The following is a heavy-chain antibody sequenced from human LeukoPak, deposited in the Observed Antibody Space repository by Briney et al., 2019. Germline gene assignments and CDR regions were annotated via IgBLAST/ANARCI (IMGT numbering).Heavy chain of an antibody. D-gene: IGHD3-10*01. Sequence: GASVKVSCKVSGYTFTELSMHWVRQAPGKGLEWMGGFDPEDGETIYAQKFQGRVTMTEDTSTDTAYMELSSLRSEDTAVYYCATAPYGSASFDYWGQGTLVTVSS. CDR1: GYTFTELS. CDR2: FDPEDGET. J-gene: IGHJ4*02. CDR3: ATAPYGSASFDY. V-gene: IGHV1-24*01.